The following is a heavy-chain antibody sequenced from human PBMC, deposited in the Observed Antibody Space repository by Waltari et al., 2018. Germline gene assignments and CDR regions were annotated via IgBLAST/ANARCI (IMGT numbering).Heavy chain of an antibody. V-gene: IGHV3-48*03. CDR3: ARESQQWKGYYYGMDV. Sequence: EVQLVESGGGLVQPGGSLRLSCAASGFTFSSYEMNWVRQAPGKGLEWVSYISSSGSTIYYADSVKGRFTISRDNAKNSLYLQMNSLRAEDTAVYYCARESQQWKGYYYGMDVWGQGTTVTVSS. CDR1: GFTFSSYE. J-gene: IGHJ6*02. D-gene: IGHD6-19*01. CDR2: ISSSGSTI.